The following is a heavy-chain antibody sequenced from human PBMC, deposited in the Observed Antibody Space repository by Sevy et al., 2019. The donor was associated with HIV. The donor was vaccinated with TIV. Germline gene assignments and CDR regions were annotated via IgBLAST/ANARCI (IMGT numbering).Heavy chain of an antibody. CDR1: GGSFSGFY. CDR2: IIHTGNT. J-gene: IGHJ4*02. Sequence: SETLSLTCAVYGGSFSGFYWRWIRQPPGKGLEWIGEIIHTGNTNYNPSLKSRVTISVDTSKNQFSLNLTSVTAADTAVYYCARGQWEHLYWGQGTLVTVSS. V-gene: IGHV4-34*01. D-gene: IGHD1-26*01. CDR3: ARGQWEHLY.